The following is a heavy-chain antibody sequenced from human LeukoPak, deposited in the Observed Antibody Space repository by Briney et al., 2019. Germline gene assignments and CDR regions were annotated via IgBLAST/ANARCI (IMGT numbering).Heavy chain of an antibody. J-gene: IGHJ3*02. D-gene: IGHD3-10*01. CDR2: INPSGGST. CDR3: ARVGRRSRAFDI. V-gene: IGHV1-46*01. Sequence: ASVKVSCKASGYTFTSYYMHWVRQAPGQGLEWMGIINPSGGSTSYAQKFQGRVTMTRNTSISTAYMELSSLRSEDTAVYYCARVGRRSRAFDIWGQGTMVTVSS. CDR1: GYTFTSYY.